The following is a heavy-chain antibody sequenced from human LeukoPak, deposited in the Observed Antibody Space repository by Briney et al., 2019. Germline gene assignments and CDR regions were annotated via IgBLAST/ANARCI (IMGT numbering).Heavy chain of an antibody. V-gene: IGHV3-48*01. J-gene: IGHJ2*01. D-gene: IGHD6-19*01. Sequence: PGGSLRLSCAASGFTFSSYSMNWVRQAPGKGLEWVSYISSSSSTIYYADSVKGRFTISRDNAKNSLYLQMNSLRAEDTAVYYCARRIGQWLARMNWYLDLWGRGTLVTVSS. CDR1: GFTFSSYS. CDR3: ARRIGQWLARMNWYLDL. CDR2: ISSSSSTI.